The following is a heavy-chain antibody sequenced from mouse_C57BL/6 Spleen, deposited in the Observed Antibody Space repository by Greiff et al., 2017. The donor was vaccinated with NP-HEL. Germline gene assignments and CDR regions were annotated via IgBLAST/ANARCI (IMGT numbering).Heavy chain of an antibody. CDR1: GYAFSSSW. J-gene: IGHJ4*01. CDR3: ARSKTAQADDAMDY. Sequence: QVQLQQSGPELVKPGASVKISCKASGYAFSSSWMNWVKQRPGKGLEWIGRIYPGDGDTNYNGKFKGKATLTADKSSSTAYMQLSSLTSEDSAVYFCARSKTAQADDAMDYWGQGTSVTVSS. CDR2: IYPGDGDT. V-gene: IGHV1-82*01. D-gene: IGHD3-2*02.